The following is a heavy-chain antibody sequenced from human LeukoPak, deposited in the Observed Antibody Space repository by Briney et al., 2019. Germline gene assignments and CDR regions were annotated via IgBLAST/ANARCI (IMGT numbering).Heavy chain of an antibody. V-gene: IGHV3-48*01. CDR1: GFSFSSYN. J-gene: IGHJ5*02. CDR2: ITPSSDTI. CDR3: AKDTGDKWFDP. D-gene: IGHD3-10*01. Sequence: GGSLRLSCAASGFSFSSYNMIWVRQAPGKGLECISYITPSSDTIHYADSVKGRFTISRDNSKNTLYLQMNSLRAEDTAVYYCAKDTGDKWFDPWGQGTLVTVSS.